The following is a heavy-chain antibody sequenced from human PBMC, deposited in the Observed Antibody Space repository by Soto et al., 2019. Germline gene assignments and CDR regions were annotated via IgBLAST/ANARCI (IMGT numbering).Heavy chain of an antibody. CDR2: ISSSSSTI. D-gene: IGHD3-10*01. J-gene: IGHJ2*01. V-gene: IGHV3-48*01. CDR1: GFTFSSYS. Sequence: GGSLRLSCAASGFTFSSYSMNWVRQAPGKGLEWVSYISSSSSTIYYADSVKGGFTISRDNSKNSRYLQMNSLRAEDTAVYYCASPGTNYYGSGNLQLGGYFDLWGRGTLVTVSS. CDR3: ASPGTNYYGSGNLQLGGYFDL.